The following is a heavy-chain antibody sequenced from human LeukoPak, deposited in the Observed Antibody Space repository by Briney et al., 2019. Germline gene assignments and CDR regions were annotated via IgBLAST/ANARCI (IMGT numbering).Heavy chain of an antibody. CDR3: AKDRRYCSGGSCYSGAPDYFDY. Sequence: GGSLRLSCAASGFTFSSYAMSWVRRAPGKGLEWVSAISGSGGSTYYADSVKGRFTISRDNSKNTLYLQMNSLRAEDTAVYYCAKDRRYCSGGSCYSGAPDYFDYWGQGTLVTVSS. V-gene: IGHV3-23*01. D-gene: IGHD2-15*01. CDR2: ISGSGGST. J-gene: IGHJ4*02. CDR1: GFTFSSYA.